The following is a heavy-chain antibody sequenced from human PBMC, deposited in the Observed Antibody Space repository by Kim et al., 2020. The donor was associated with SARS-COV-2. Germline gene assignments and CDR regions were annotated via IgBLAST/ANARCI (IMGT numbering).Heavy chain of an antibody. CDR3: AKDYGDYGSFDY. J-gene: IGHJ4*02. CDR2: ISYDGSNK. Sequence: GGSLRLSCAASGFTFSSYGMHWVRQAPGKGLEWVAVISYDGSNKYYADSVKGRFTISRDNSKNTLYLQMNSLRAEDTAVYYCAKDYGDYGSFDYWGQGTPGHRLL. V-gene: IGHV3-30*18. D-gene: IGHD4-17*01. CDR1: GFTFSSYG.